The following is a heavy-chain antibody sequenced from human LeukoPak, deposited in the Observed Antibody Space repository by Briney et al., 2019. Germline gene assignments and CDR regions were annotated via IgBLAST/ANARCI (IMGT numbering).Heavy chain of an antibody. CDR1: GGSISSGGYS. D-gene: IGHD5-18*01. CDR2: IYHSGST. CDR3: ASTRQLWSDYYFDY. J-gene: IGHJ4*02. V-gene: IGHV4-30-2*01. Sequence: SQTLSLTCAVSGGSISSGGYSWSWIRQPPGKGLEWIGYIYHSGSTYYNPSLKSRVTISVDRSKNQLSLKLSSVTAADTAVYYCASTRQLWSDYYFDYWGQGTLVTVSS.